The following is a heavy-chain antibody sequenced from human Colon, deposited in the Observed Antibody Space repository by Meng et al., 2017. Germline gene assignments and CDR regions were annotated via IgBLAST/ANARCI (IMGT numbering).Heavy chain of an antibody. V-gene: IGHV3-23*01. CDR2: ISGSGDPT. Sequence: GESLKISCAASGFTFNNYAMTWVRQAPGRGLEWVSAISGSGDPTYYADSVKGRFTISRDNSKNTLYLHMNSLRAEDTALYYCAKDWPTGDRPLGAFDIWGQGTMVTVSS. CDR1: GFTFNNYA. J-gene: IGHJ3*02. D-gene: IGHD7-27*01. CDR3: AKDWPTGDRPLGAFDI.